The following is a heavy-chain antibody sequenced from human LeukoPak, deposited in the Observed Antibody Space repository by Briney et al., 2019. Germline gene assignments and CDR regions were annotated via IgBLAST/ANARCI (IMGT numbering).Heavy chain of an antibody. Sequence: PGGSLRLSCAASGFTFSSFEMTWVRQTPGKGLEWVSYISSSGSTISYADSVKGRFTISRDNAKNSLYLQMNSLRAEDTAVYYCAREYEGGIDYWGRGTLVTVSS. CDR2: ISSSGSTI. J-gene: IGHJ4*02. CDR1: GFTFSSFE. V-gene: IGHV3-48*03. D-gene: IGHD2-8*01. CDR3: AREYEGGIDY.